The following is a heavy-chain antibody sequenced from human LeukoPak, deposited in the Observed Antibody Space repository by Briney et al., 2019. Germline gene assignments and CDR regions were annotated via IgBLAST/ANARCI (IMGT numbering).Heavy chain of an antibody. CDR2: ISGSSGLT. CDR1: GITFTDHA. CDR3: ARRGESASYGDYRFDY. D-gene: IGHD4-17*01. J-gene: IGHJ4*02. V-gene: IGHV3-23*01. Sequence: GGSLRLSCAASGITFTDHAMSWVRQAPGRGLEWVSAISGSSGLTYYADSVKGRFTISRDNSKNTLFLQMNSLRAEDTAVYYCARRGESASYGDYRFDYWGQGTLVTVSS.